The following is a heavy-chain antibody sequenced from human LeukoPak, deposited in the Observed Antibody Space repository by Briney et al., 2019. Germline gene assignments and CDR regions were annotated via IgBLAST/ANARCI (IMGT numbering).Heavy chain of an antibody. D-gene: IGHD1-26*01. CDR3: AKDSRKEEVGATNYYYYYMDV. CDR2: ISYDGSNK. CDR1: GFTFSSYG. V-gene: IGHV3-30*18. J-gene: IGHJ6*03. Sequence: PGRSLRLSCAASGFTFSSYGMHWVRQAPGKGLEWVAVISYDGSNKYYADSVKGRFTISRDNSKNTLYLQMNSLRAEDTAVYYCAKDSRKEEVGATNYYYYYMDVWGKGTTVTVSS.